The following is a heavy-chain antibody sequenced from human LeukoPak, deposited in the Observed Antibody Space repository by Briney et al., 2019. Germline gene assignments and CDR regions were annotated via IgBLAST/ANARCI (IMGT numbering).Heavy chain of an antibody. CDR1: GFTFSSYW. J-gene: IGHJ4*02. D-gene: IGHD2-2*02. CDR3: ARDTTIVVVPAAIGDFDY. CDR2: INSDGSST. Sequence: PGGSLRLSCAASGFTFSSYWMHWVRQAPGKGLVWVSRINSDGSSTSYADSVKGRFTISRGNAKNTLYLQMNRLRAEDTAVYYCARDTTIVVVPAAIGDFDYWGQGALVTVSS. V-gene: IGHV3-74*01.